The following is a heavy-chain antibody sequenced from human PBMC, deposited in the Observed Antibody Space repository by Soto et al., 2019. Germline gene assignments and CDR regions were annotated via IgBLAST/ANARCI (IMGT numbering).Heavy chain of an antibody. CDR3: ARHRGPICRRGMRPPEGCSWFDP. Sequence: KPSVTLSLTCALSGYSISRGHYWGRIRQSPGTGLDLMRSMYHSGCTYYNPSLRDRVTISVDMSKNQFTLKLSSVTAADTAVYYWARHRGPICRRGMRPPEGCSWFDPWGQGTLVTVSS. CDR2: MYHSGCT. D-gene: IGHD2-8*01. V-gene: IGHV4-38-2*01. CDR1: GYSISRGHY. J-gene: IGHJ5*02.